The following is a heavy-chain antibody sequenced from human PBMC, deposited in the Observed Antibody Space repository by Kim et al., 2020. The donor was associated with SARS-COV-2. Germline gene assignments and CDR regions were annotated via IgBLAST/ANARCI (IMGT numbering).Heavy chain of an antibody. Sequence: SETLSLTCAVYGGSFSGYYWSWIRQPPGKGLEWIGEINHSGSTNYNPSLKSRVTISVDTSKNQFSLKLSSVTAADTAVYYCARAARYCSGGSCYSHYYY. D-gene: IGHD2-15*01. V-gene: IGHV4-34*01. J-gene: IGHJ6*01. CDR1: GGSFSGYY. CDR2: INHSGST. CDR3: ARAARYCSGGSCYSHYYY.